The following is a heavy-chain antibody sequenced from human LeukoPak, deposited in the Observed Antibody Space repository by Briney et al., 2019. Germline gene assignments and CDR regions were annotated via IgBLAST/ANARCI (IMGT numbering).Heavy chain of an antibody. CDR2: INPNSGGT. V-gene: IGHV1-2*02. Sequence: VASVKVSCKASGYTFTDNYMHWVRQPPAQGLEWMGWINPNSGGTNYAQKFQGRVTMTRDTSIGTDYMELNRLRSYDTAVYYCARGSYDSSDFEYFHHWGQGTLVTVSS. D-gene: IGHD3-22*01. J-gene: IGHJ1*01. CDR3: ARGSYDSSDFEYFHH. CDR1: GYTFTDNY.